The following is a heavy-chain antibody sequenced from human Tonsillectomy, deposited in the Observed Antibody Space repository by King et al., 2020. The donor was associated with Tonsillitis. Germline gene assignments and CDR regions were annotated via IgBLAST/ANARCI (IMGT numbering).Heavy chain of an antibody. CDR1: GGSMSGYY. Sequence: MQLQESGPGLVKPSETLALTCSVSGGSMSGYYWSCVRQPAGGGLEWIGRIYSSGTTEYNASLKGRVTISVDMSKNQFSLKLTSVTAADTAVYYCARGPKGLDAWGQGTTVTVSS. CDR3: ARGPKGLDA. CDR2: IYSSGTT. V-gene: IGHV4-4*07. J-gene: IGHJ6*02.